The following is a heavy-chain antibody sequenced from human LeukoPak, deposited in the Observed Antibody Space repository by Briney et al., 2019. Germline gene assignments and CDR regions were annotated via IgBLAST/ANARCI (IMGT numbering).Heavy chain of an antibody. D-gene: IGHD6-13*01. CDR2: INPNSGGT. J-gene: IGHJ4*02. CDR1: GYTFTGYY. Sequence: ASVKVSCKASGYTFTGYYMHWVRQAPGQGLEWMGWINPNSGGTNYAQKFQGRVTMTRDTSISTAYMELSRLRSDDTAVYYRARGFKRQQLVLGYWGQGTLVTVSS. V-gene: IGHV1-2*02. CDR3: ARGFKRQQLVLGY.